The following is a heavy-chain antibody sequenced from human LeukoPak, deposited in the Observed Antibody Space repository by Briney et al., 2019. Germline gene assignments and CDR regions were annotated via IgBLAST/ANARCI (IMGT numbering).Heavy chain of an antibody. CDR1: GFSFSRYT. V-gene: IGHV3-30-3*01. Sequence: PWGSLRLSCAASGFSFSRYTMHWVRQAPGKGLEWVAVISSDGNNEDYADSVKGRFTTSRDNSRNTLSLQINRLRPEDTGLFYCARGGCSSTSCYVPHPPLPYSYYYTMDVWGQGTTVTVSS. D-gene: IGHD2-2*01. CDR3: ARGGCSSTSCYVPHPPLPYSYYYTMDV. CDR2: ISSDGNNE. J-gene: IGHJ6*02.